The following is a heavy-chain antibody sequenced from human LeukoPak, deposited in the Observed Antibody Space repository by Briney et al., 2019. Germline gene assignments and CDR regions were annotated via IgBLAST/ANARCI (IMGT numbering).Heavy chain of an antibody. CDR1: GGPISSYY. J-gene: IGHJ6*02. V-gene: IGHV4-59*01. CDR3: ARDNAAGPLRTDYYYGMDV. Sequence: SETLSLTCTVSGGPISSYYWSWIRQPPGKGLEWIGYIYYSGSTNYNPSLKSRVTISVDTSKNQFSLKLSSVTAADTAVYYCARDNAAGPLRTDYYYGMDVWGQGTTVTVSS. D-gene: IGHD6-19*01. CDR2: IYYSGST.